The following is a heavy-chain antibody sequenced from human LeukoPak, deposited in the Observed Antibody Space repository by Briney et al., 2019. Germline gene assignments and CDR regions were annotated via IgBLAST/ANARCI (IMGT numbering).Heavy chain of an antibody. CDR3: AKDWKYSSSPYWDY. CDR1: GFTFSSYA. J-gene: IGHJ4*02. V-gene: IGHV3-23*01. Sequence: GGSLRLSCAASGFTFSSYAMSWVRKAPEKGLEWVSAISGSSGSTYYADSVKGRFTISRDNSKNTLYLQMNSLRAEDTAVYYCAKDWKYSSSPYWDYWGQGTLVTVSS. CDR2: ISGSSGST. D-gene: IGHD6-13*01.